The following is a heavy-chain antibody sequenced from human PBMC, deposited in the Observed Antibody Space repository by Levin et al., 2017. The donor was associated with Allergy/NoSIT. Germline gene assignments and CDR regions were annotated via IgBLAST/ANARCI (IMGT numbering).Heavy chain of an antibody. V-gene: IGHV4-34*01. CDR2: INHSGST. Sequence: LVKPTQTLSLTCAVYGGSFSGYYWSWIRQPPGKGLEWIGEINHSGSTNYNPSLKSRVTISVDTSKNQFSLKLSSVTAADTAVYYCARGLYYYGSGSYLNWGQGTMVTVSS. J-gene: IGHJ3*01. D-gene: IGHD3-10*01. CDR1: GGSFSGYY. CDR3: ARGLYYYGSGSYLN.